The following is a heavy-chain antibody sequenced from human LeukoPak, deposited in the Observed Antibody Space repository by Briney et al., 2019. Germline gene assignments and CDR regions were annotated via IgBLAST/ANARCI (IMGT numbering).Heavy chain of an antibody. CDR1: GYSISSGYY. CDR2: IYHSGST. V-gene: IGHV4-38-2*02. CDR3: ARAVIIYYYYYYMDV. D-gene: IGHD3-16*02. Sequence: SETLSLTCTVSGYSISSGYYWGWIRQPPGKGLEWIGSIYHSGSTYYNPSLKSRVTISVDTSKNQFSLKLSSVTAVDTAVYYCARAVIIYYYYYYMDVWGKGTTVTVSS. J-gene: IGHJ6*03.